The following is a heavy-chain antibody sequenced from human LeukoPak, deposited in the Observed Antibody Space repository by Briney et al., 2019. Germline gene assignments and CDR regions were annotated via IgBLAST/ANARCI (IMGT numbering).Heavy chain of an antibody. V-gene: IGHV4-39*07. CDR2: IYYSGST. Sequence: SETLSLTCTVSGGSISSSSYYWGWIRQPPGKGLEWIGSIYYSGSTYYNPSLKSRVTISVDTSKNQFSLKLSSVTAADTAVYYCASYTYDYSKGYWGQGTLVTVSS. CDR1: GGSISSSSYY. D-gene: IGHD4-11*01. CDR3: ASYTYDYSKGY. J-gene: IGHJ4*02.